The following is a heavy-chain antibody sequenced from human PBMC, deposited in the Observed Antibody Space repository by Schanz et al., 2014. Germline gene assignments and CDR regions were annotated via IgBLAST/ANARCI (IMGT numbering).Heavy chain of an antibody. CDR1: GFTFSNYW. CDR3: AKGRMTATNFFDS. V-gene: IGHV3-7*01. CDR2: IKQDGSEK. D-gene: IGHD1-7*01. J-gene: IGHJ4*02. Sequence: EMQVVESGGGSVQPGGSLRVSCAASGFTFSNYWMSWVRQAPGKGLEWVANIKQDGSEKFYVDSVKGRFTISRDNAKNALYLQMNSLRAEDTAVYYCAKGRMTATNFFDSWGQGTLVTVSS.